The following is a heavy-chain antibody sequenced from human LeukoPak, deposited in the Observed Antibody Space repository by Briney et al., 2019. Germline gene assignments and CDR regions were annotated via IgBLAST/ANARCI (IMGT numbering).Heavy chain of an antibody. CDR3: AGGGSIEVAGY. J-gene: IGHJ4*02. Sequence: GGSLRLSCAASGFTVSSNYMSWVRQAPGKGLEWVSVIYSGGSTNYADSVRGRFTISRDNSKDTLYLQMNSLRAEDTAVYYCAGGGSIEVAGYWGQGTLVTVSS. D-gene: IGHD6-19*01. CDR1: GFTVSSNY. CDR2: IYSGGST. V-gene: IGHV3-66*01.